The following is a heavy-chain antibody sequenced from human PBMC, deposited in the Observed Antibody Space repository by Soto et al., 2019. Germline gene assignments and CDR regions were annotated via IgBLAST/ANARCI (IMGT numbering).Heavy chain of an antibody. D-gene: IGHD2-21*02. Sequence: QVQLVQSGAEEKKPGASVKVSCKASGYTFTSYAMHWVRQAPGHRLEWMGWINAGNGNTKYSQKFQGKVIITRDTSASTAYMELRSLRSEDTAVDYCRRSIVVVTAIAYLGQRTLVNVSS. V-gene: IGHV1-3*05. CDR2: INAGNGNT. J-gene: IGHJ4*02. CDR1: GYTFTSYA. CDR3: RRSIVVVTAIAY.